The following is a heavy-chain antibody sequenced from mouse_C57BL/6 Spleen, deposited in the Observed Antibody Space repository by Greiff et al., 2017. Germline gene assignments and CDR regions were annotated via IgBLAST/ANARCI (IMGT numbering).Heavy chain of an antibody. V-gene: IGHV1-64*01. CDR2: IHPNSGST. D-gene: IGHD1-1*01. CDR1: GYTFTSYW. CDR3: ARPDGSSYGYFDV. Sequence: VQLQQPGAELVKPGASVKLSCKASGYTFTSYWMHWVKQRPGQGLEWIGMIHPNSGSTNYNEKFKSKATLTVDKSSSTAYMQLSSLTSEDSAVYYCARPDGSSYGYFDVWGTGTTVTVSS. J-gene: IGHJ1*03.